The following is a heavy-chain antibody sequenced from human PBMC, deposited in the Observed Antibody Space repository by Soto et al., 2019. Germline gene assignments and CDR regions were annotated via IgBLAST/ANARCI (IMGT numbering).Heavy chain of an antibody. V-gene: IGHV4-59*01. CDR3: ARNLGDYGDLTYFDY. CDR1: GGSISSYY. D-gene: IGHD4-17*01. Sequence: SETLSLTCTVSGGSISSYYWSWIRQPPGKGLEWIGYIYYSGSTNYNPSLKSRVTISVDTSKNQFSLKLSSVTAADTAVYYCARNLGDYGDLTYFDYWGQGTLVTVSS. CDR2: IYYSGST. J-gene: IGHJ4*02.